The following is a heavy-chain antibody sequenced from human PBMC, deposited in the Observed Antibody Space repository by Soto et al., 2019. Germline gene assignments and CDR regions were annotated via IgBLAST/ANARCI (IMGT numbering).Heavy chain of an antibody. V-gene: IGHV1-46*01. CDR1: GYTFTSYY. J-gene: IGHJ3*02. Sequence: ASVKVSCKASGYTFTSYYMHWVRQAPGQGLEWMGIINPSGGSTSYAQKFQGRVTMTRDTSTSTVYMELSSLRSEDTAVYYCARDGGVGGSGSLGTFDIWGQGTMVTVSS. CDR2: INPSGGST. CDR3: ARDGGVGGSGSLGTFDI. D-gene: IGHD3-10*01.